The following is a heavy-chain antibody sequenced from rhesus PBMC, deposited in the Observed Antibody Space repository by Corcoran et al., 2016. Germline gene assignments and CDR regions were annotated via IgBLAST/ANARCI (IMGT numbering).Heavy chain of an antibody. CDR3: TTDSSGWSEYRNAF. CDR2: ITSKADGGPA. J-gene: IGHJ3*01. D-gene: IGHD6S26*01. Sequence: EVQLVESGGGLVQPGGSLRLSCAASGFTFSNVWMNWVRQAPGKGLEWVARITSKADGGPADYAASVKGRFTISRDDSKTTLYLQMNSLKTEDTAVYYCTTDSSGWSEYRNAF. V-gene: IGHV3-30*01. CDR1: GFTFSNVW.